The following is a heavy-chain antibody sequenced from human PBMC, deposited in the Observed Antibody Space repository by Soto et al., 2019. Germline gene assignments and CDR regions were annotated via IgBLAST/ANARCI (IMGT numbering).Heavy chain of an antibody. J-gene: IGHJ3*02. D-gene: IGHD2-21*01. V-gene: IGHV1-46*01. Sequence: ASVKVSCKASGYTFTSYYMHWVRQAPGQGLEWMGIINTSDGSTNYTQKFQGRVTMTRDTSTSTVYMELSSLRSEDTAVYYCAIDSNADCGGEWYIAFDIWGQGTTVTASS. CDR3: AIDSNADCGGEWYIAFDI. CDR1: GYTFTSYY. CDR2: INTSDGST.